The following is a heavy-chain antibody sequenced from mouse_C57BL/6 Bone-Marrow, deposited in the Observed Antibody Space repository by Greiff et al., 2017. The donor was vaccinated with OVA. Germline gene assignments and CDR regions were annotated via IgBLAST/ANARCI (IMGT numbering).Heavy chain of an antibody. CDR2: ISNGGGST. CDR1: GFTFSDYY. CDR3: ASHDYGSSYEWFAY. J-gene: IGHJ3*01. V-gene: IGHV5-12*01. Sequence: EVKLVESGGGLVQPGGSLKLSCAASGFTFSDYYMYWVRQTPEKRLEWVAYISNGGGSTYYPDTVKGRFTISRDNAKNTLYLQMSRLKSEDTAMYYCASHDYGSSYEWFAYWGQGTLVTVSA. D-gene: IGHD1-1*01.